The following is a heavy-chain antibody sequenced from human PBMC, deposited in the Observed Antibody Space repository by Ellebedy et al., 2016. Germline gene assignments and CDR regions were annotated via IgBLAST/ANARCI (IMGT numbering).Heavy chain of an antibody. CDR3: AREEVGGAYDEWAYGMDV. D-gene: IGHD1-26*01. CDR2: IYYSGST. CDR1: GGSISSGGYY. Sequence: SETLSLXXTVSGGSISSGGYYWSWIRQHPGKGLEWIGYIYYSGSTYYNPSLKSRVTISVDTSKNQFSLKLSSVTAADTAVYYCAREEVGGAYDEWAYGMDVWGQGTTVTVSS. V-gene: IGHV4-31*03. J-gene: IGHJ6*02.